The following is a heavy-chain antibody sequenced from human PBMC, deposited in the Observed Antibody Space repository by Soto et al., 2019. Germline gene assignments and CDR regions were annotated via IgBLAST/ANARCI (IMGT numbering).Heavy chain of an antibody. J-gene: IGHJ4*02. D-gene: IGHD5-12*01. Sequence: QVDLVQSGAEVKKPGASVKMSCMSSGYRLSNYYMHWVRQAPGQGLEWMGIVNPSDGRANYARKFQGRVTMTWDTSTTTLYMEVNSLRSDDTAIYYCARAELIVAGQAFDSWGQGTLVTVSS. V-gene: IGHV1-46*01. CDR3: ARAELIVAGQAFDS. CDR2: VNPSDGRA. CDR1: GYRLSNYY.